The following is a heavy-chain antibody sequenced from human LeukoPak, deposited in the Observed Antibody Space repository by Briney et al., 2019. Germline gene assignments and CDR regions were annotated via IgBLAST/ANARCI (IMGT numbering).Heavy chain of an antibody. J-gene: IGHJ4*02. D-gene: IGHD3-10*01. V-gene: IGHV3-21*01. Sequence: PGGSLRLSCAASGFTFSSYSMNWVRQAPGKGLEWVSSISSSSSYIYYADSVKGRFTISRDNAKNSLYLQMNSLRVEDTAVYYCAREGYYYGSGPAYWGQGTLVTVSS. CDR1: GFTFSSYS. CDR2: ISSSSSYI. CDR3: AREGYYYGSGPAY.